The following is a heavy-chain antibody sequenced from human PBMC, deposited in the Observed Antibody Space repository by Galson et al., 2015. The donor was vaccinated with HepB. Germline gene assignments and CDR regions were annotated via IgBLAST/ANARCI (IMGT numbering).Heavy chain of an antibody. CDR3: ARDVSYCRGGTWYKDY. V-gene: IGHV3-7*03. CDR2: IVEDGSEQ. Sequence: SLRLSCAASGFTLGSYWMSWVRQAPGKGLEWVANIVEDGSEQYYEDSVKGRFTISRDNSKNSLYLQMNSLRAEDTAMYFCARDVSYCRGGTWYKDYWGQGTLVTVSS. J-gene: IGHJ4*02. D-gene: IGHD2-15*01. CDR1: GFTLGSYW.